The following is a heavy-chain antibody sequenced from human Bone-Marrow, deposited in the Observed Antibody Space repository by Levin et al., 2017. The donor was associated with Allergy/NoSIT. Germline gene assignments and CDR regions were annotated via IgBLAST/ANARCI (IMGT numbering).Heavy chain of an antibody. CDR2: ISNSGSLI. CDR3: ARDTGSAYESTAGPDY. Sequence: RASVKVSCAASGFTFSTYSMNWVRQAPGKGLECISFISNSGSLIYYADSVKGRFTISRDNAKNSLYLQMNSLRDEDTAVYYCARDTGSAYESTAGPDYWGQGTLVTVSS. V-gene: IGHV3-48*02. J-gene: IGHJ4*02. CDR1: GFTFSTYS. D-gene: IGHD5-12*01.